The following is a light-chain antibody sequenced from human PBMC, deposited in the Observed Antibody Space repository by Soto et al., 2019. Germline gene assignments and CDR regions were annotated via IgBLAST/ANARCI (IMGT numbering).Light chain of an antibody. J-gene: IGKJ4*01. CDR1: QDISDY. CDR2: AAS. Sequence: DIQLTQSPSFLSASVGDRVTITCRASQDISDYLAWYQQRPGKAPKLLIYAASTLQSGVPSRFSGSGSGTEFTLTISSLQPEDFATYSCQQLNSYPLTFXGGTKVDIK. CDR3: QQLNSYPLT. V-gene: IGKV1-9*01.